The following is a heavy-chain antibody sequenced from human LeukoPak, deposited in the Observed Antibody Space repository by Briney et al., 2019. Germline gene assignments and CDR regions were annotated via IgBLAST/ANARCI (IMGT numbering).Heavy chain of an antibody. Sequence: PGGSLRLSCAASGFTFSSYGMSWVRQAPGKGLEWVSAISGSGGSTYYADSVKGRFTISRDNSKNTLYLQMNSLRAEDTAVYYCAKTSGPFYPYYYGSGTYYLDYWGQGTLVTVSS. CDR1: GFTFSSYG. CDR3: AKTSGPFYPYYYGSGTYYLDY. CDR2: ISGSGGST. V-gene: IGHV3-23*01. J-gene: IGHJ4*02. D-gene: IGHD3-10*01.